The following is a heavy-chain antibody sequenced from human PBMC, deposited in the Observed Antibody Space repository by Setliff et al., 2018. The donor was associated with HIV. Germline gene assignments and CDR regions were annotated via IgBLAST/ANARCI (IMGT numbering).Heavy chain of an antibody. D-gene: IGHD3-10*01. CDR2: IIPIFGTA. CDR1: GGTFSSFA. Sequence: SVKVSCKASGGTFSSFAISWVRQAPGQGREWMGGIIPIFGTANYAQKFQGRVTITTDESTTTAYMELRSLRSEDTAVYYCARETYYGSGSYLPTEYYYYYMDVWGKGTTVTVSS. V-gene: IGHV1-69*05. J-gene: IGHJ6*03. CDR3: ARETYYGSGSYLPTEYYYYYMDV.